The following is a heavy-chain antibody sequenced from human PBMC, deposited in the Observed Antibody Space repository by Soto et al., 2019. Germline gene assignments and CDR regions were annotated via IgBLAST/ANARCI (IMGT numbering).Heavy chain of an antibody. Sequence: GGSLRLSCAASGFTFSSDGMHWVRQAPGKGLEWVAIISNDGTNKYYAESVKGRFTISRDNSKNTLYLQMNSLRPEDTAVYYCAKEVVLIGPWFDPWGQGTLVTVSS. D-gene: IGHD2-8*01. J-gene: IGHJ5*02. CDR3: AKEVVLIGPWFDP. CDR1: GFTFSSDG. CDR2: ISNDGTNK. V-gene: IGHV3-30*18.